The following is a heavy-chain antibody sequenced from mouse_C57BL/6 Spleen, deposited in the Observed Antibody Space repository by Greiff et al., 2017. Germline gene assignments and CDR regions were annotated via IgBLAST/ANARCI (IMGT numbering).Heavy chain of an antibody. Sequence: QVQLKESGPELVKPGASVKISCKASGYAFSSSWMNWVKQRPGKGLEWIGRIYPGDGDTNYNGKFKGKATLTADKSSSTAYMQLSSLTSEDSAVYCCAPTGTSYFDVWGTGTTVTVSS. J-gene: IGHJ1*03. CDR2: IYPGDGDT. CDR1: GYAFSSSW. V-gene: IGHV1-82*01. D-gene: IGHD4-1*02. CDR3: APTGTSYFDV.